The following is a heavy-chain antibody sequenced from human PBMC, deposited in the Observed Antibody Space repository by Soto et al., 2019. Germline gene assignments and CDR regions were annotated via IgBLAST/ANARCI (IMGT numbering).Heavy chain of an antibody. CDR2: IGTGGDT. CDR1: GFTFRSYD. CDR3: ATEFPDSVTRGWYFDI. V-gene: IGHV3-13*01. J-gene: IGHJ2*01. D-gene: IGHD3-22*01. Sequence: EVQLVESGGGLVQPGGSLRLSCAASGFTFRSYDMHWVRQATGKGLEWVSGIGTGGDTYYPGSVKGRFTISRENAKNSLYLQMNSLRAEDTAVYYCATEFPDSVTRGWYFDIWGRGTLVTVSS.